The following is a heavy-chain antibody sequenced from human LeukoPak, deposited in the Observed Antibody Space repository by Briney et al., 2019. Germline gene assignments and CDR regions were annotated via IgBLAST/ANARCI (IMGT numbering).Heavy chain of an antibody. J-gene: IGHJ4*02. D-gene: IGHD1-26*01. Sequence: SETLSLTCTVSGGSISSSSYYWGWIRQPPGKGLEWIGSIYHSGNTYYNPSLTSRVTISVDTSKNQFSLRLSSVTAADTAVYYCARGRGVGATVDYWGQGTLVTVSS. CDR3: ARGRGVGATVDY. V-gene: IGHV4-39*07. CDR1: GGSISSSSYY. CDR2: IYHSGNT.